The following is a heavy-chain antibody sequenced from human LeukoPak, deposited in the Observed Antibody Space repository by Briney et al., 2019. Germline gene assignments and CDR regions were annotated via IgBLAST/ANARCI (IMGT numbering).Heavy chain of an antibody. CDR1: GDSISNYY. CDR3: SRQGRGFDY. CDR2: IYYSGST. V-gene: IGHV4-59*08. J-gene: IGHJ4*02. Sequence: SETLSLTCTVSGDSISNYYWSWIRQPPGKGLEWMGNIYYSGSTNYNPSLKSRVSISAGTSKNHFFLQLISGTAADQPIVYWSRQGRGFDYWGQGTLVTVSS.